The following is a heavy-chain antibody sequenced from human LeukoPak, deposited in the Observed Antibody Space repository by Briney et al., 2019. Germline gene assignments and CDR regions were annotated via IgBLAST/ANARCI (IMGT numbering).Heavy chain of an antibody. CDR3: AREPNYYYGMDV. J-gene: IGHJ6*02. Sequence: ASVKVSSTASGYTFTGYYMHWVRQAPGQGLEWMGWINPNSGGTNYAQKFQGRVTMTRDTSISTAYMELSRLRSDDTAVYYCAREPNYYYGMDVWGQGTTVTVSS. V-gene: IGHV1-2*02. CDR1: GYTFTGYY. CDR2: INPNSGGT.